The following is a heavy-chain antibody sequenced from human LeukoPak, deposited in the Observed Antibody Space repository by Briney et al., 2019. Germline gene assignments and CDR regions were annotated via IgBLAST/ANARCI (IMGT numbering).Heavy chain of an antibody. J-gene: IGHJ4*02. V-gene: IGHV4-39*01. Sequence: ASETLSLTCTVSGGSISSSSYYWGWIRQPPGKGLEWIGSIYYSGSTYYNPSLKSRVTISVDTSKNQFSLKLSSVTAADTAVYYCARRNSSSWRTYFDYWGQGTLVTVSS. D-gene: IGHD6-13*01. CDR3: ARRNSSSWRTYFDY. CDR1: GGSISSSSYY. CDR2: IYYSGST.